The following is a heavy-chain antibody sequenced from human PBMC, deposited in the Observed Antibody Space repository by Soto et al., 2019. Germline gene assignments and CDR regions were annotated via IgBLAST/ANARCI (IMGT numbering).Heavy chain of an antibody. CDR1: GFPHSNPGKC. V-gene: IGHV2-70*01. CDR2: IDWDDNK. D-gene: IGHD6-19*01. CDR3: ARNLRGYRSGWKMNY. Sequence: SGPTPVNPTQTLTLTCTFSGFPHSNPGKCVSWIRQPPGKALEWLALIDWDDNKYYSTSLKTRLTISKDTSKNLVVLTMTKMDPVDTATYYCARNLRGYRSGWKMNYWGQGTPVTVSS. J-gene: IGHJ4*02.